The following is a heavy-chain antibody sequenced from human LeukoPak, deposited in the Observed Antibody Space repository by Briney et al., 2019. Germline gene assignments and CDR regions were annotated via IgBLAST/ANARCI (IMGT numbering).Heavy chain of an antibody. D-gene: IGHD7-27*01. V-gene: IGHV3-23*01. CDR3: AKDKHNWGSDY. Sequence: PGGSLRLSCAASGFTFNKYAMSWVRQAPGKGLEWVSAIIGSGESTYYADSVKGRFTISRDNSKNMLFLQINSLRVEDTAVYYCAKDKHNWGSDYWGQGTLVTVSS. CDR1: GFTFNKYA. CDR2: IIGSGEST. J-gene: IGHJ4*02.